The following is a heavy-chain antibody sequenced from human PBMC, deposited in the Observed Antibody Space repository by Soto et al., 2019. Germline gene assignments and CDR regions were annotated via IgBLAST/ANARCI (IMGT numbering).Heavy chain of an antibody. D-gene: IGHD6-13*01. CDR1: GYTFTSYA. CDR3: ARARSWVVTDY. CDR2: INAGNGNT. V-gene: IGHV1-3*01. Sequence: QVQLVQSGAEVKKPGASVKVSCKASGYTFTSYAMHWVRQAPGQRLEWMGWINAGNGNTKYSQKFQGRVTITRDTAASTAYMELSSLRSEDTAVYYCARARSWVVTDYWGQGTLVTVSS. J-gene: IGHJ4*02.